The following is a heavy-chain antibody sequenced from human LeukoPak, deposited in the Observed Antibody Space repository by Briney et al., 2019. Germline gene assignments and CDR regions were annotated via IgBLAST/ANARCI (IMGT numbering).Heavy chain of an antibody. J-gene: IGHJ4*02. CDR3: ASSDYDSSGYRDFDY. D-gene: IGHD3-22*01. CDR2: IIPIFGTA. V-gene: IGHV1-69*13. Sequence: VKVSCKASGGTFSSYAISWVRQAPGQGLEWMGGIIPIFGTANYAQKFQGRVTITADESTSTAYMELSSLRSEDTAVYYCASSDYDSSGYRDFDYWGQGTLVTVSS. CDR1: GGTFSSYA.